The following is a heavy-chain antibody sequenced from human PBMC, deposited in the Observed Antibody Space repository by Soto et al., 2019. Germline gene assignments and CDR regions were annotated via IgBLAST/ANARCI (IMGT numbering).Heavy chain of an antibody. J-gene: IGHJ4*02. CDR2: IYSGGNT. D-gene: IGHD6-13*01. CDR1: GFTVSNNY. CDR3: AIDPPGISASGAGG. V-gene: IGHV3-53*01. Sequence: EVQLVESGGGLIQPGGSLRLSCAASGFTVSNNYMRWVRQAPGKGLEWVSLIYSGGNTHYADSVKGRFTISRDDSKNTLYLLMNSLRVEDTAVYYCAIDPPGISASGAGGWGQGTLVTVSS.